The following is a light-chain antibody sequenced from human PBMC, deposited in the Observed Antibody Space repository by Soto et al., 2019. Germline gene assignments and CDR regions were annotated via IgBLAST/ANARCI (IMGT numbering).Light chain of an antibody. Sequence: EIVMTQSPATLSVSPGERATLSCRASQSVSNNLAWYQQKAGQAPRLLIYGASTRATGIPARFSGSGSGTEFTRTISSLQSEDFAVYYCHQYNNWPPWTFGQGPKVEIK. V-gene: IGKV3-15*01. CDR1: QSVSNN. CDR2: GAS. CDR3: HQYNNWPPWT. J-gene: IGKJ1*01.